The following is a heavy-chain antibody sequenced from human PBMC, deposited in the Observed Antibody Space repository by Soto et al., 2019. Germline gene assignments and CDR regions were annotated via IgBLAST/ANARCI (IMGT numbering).Heavy chain of an antibody. D-gene: IGHD3-3*02. V-gene: IGHV4-61*01. J-gene: IGHJ5*02. Sequence: SETLSLTCTVSGGSVSSGSYYWSWIRQPPGKGLEWIGYIYYSGSTNYNPSLKSRVTISVDTSKNQFSLKLSSVTAADTAVYYCARENELDWFDPWGQGTLVIVSS. CDR1: GGSVSSGSYY. CDR2: IYYSGST. CDR3: ARENELDWFDP.